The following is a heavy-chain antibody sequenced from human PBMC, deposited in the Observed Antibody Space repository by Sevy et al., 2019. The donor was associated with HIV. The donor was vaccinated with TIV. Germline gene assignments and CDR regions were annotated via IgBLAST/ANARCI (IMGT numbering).Heavy chain of an antibody. J-gene: IGHJ4*02. D-gene: IGHD1-1*01. CDR1: GFTFSSYV. CDR3: AKVRSTMIPATGNFDY. Sequence: GGSLRLSCAASGFTFSSYVMSWVRQAPGKGLQWVSAVSASGISTYYTDSVKGRFTISRDNSKNMLHMQMNGLRAEDTAVYYCAKVRSTMIPATGNFDYWGQGTLVTVSS. CDR2: VSASGIST. V-gene: IGHV3-23*01.